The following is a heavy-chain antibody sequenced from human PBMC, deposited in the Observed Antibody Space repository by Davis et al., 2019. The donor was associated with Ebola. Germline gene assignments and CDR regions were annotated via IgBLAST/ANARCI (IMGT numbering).Heavy chain of an antibody. CDR2: INPNSGGT. Sequence: ASVKVSCKASGYTFTGYYMHWVRQAPGQGLEWMGWINPNSGGTNYAQKFQGWVTMTRDTSISTAYMELSRLRSDDTAVYYCARMAYSSSLGYFDYWGQGTLVTVSS. CDR1: GYTFTGYY. J-gene: IGHJ4*02. D-gene: IGHD6-6*01. V-gene: IGHV1-2*04. CDR3: ARMAYSSSLGYFDY.